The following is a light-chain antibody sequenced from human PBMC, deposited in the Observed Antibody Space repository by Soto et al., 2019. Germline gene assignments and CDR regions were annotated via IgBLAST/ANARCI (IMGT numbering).Light chain of an antibody. V-gene: IGLV2-14*03. CDR2: DVT. CDR3: NSYTSTNTLV. J-gene: IGLJ2*01. CDR1: SSDVGGYNH. Sequence: QSALTQPDSVSGSPGQSITISCTGTSSDVGGYNHVSWYQQHPGKAPKLMIYDVTDRPSGVSNRFSGSKSGNTASLAISGLQAEDEADYYCNSYTSTNTLVFGGGTKVTVL.